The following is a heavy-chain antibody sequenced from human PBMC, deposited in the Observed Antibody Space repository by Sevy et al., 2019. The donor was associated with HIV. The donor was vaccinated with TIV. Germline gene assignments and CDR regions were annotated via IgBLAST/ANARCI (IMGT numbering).Heavy chain of an antibody. CDR1: GYTLNEVF. D-gene: IGHD1-26*01. Sequence: ASVKVSCKVSGYTLNEVFMHWVRQAPGKGLEWMGGFDPEDGERIYAQEFQGRVTVTEDTSTDTAYMELSSLRSVDTAVYYRATGDTIVGGSDPQFDYWGQGTLVTVSS. J-gene: IGHJ4*02. V-gene: IGHV1-24*01. CDR3: ATGDTIVGGSDPQFDY. CDR2: FDPEDGER.